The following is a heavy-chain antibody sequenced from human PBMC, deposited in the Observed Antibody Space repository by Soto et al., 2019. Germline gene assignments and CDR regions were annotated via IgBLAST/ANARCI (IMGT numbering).Heavy chain of an antibody. D-gene: IGHD6-19*01. V-gene: IGHV3-21*01. CDR1: GSYS. Sequence: EVQLVESGGGLVKPGGSLRLSCAASGSYSMNWVRQAPGKGLEWVSSISSSGSYIYYADSVKGRFTISRDNAKNSLYLQMNGLRAEDTAVYYCAGGGRYSSGRHFDLWGRTTLVTVSS. CDR3: AGGGRYSSGRHFDL. J-gene: IGHJ2*01. CDR2: ISSSGSYI.